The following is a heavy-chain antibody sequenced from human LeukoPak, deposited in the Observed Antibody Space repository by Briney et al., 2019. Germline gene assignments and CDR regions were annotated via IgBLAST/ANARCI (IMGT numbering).Heavy chain of an antibody. V-gene: IGHV5-51*01. CDR1: GYSFGNRW. Sequence: GESLKIPCKGSGYSFGNRWIGWVRQMPGRGLEWMGIIYPDDSDTIYSPSFEGQVTISADKSISTAYLQWSSLKASDTAMYYCARGAYGSGSYYNYYGMDVWGQGTTVTVSS. CDR3: ARGAYGSGSYYNYYGMDV. J-gene: IGHJ6*02. D-gene: IGHD3-10*01. CDR2: IYPDDSDT.